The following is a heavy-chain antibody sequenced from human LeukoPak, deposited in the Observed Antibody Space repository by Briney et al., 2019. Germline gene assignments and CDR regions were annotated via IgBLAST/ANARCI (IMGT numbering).Heavy chain of an antibody. CDR1: GGSISSSSYY. Sequence: SETLSLTCTVSGGSISSSSYYWGWIPQPPGMGLEWIGSIYYSGSTYYNPSLKSRVTISVDTSKNQFSLNLSSVTAADTAVYYCARGRRDSSRPYYYYYMDVWGKGTTVTVSS. CDR2: IYYSGST. V-gene: IGHV4-39*07. CDR3: ARGRRDSSRPYYYYYMDV. D-gene: IGHD6-13*01. J-gene: IGHJ6*03.